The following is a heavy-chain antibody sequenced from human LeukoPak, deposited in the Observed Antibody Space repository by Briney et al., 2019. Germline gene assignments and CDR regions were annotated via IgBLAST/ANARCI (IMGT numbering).Heavy chain of an antibody. CDR2: ISGSGGST. D-gene: IGHD6-19*01. Sequence: PGGSLRLSCAASGFTFSSYGMHWVCQAPGKGLEWVSAISGSGGSTYYADSVKGRFTISRDNSKNTLYLQMNSLRAEDTAVYYCAKDVGSSGLLDYWGQGTLVTVSS. J-gene: IGHJ4*02. CDR3: AKDVGSSGLLDY. V-gene: IGHV3-23*01. CDR1: GFTFSSYG.